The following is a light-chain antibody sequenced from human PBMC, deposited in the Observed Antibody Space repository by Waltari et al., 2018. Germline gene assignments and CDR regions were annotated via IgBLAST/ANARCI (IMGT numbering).Light chain of an antibody. CDR2: GAS. J-gene: IGKJ2*01. CDR3: QQYGSSLYT. Sequence: EIVLTQSPGTLSLSPGERASLSCRASQSISSSHLAWYHQKPGQAPRLLIYGASTRATGIPDRFSGSGSGTDFTLTISRLEPEDFAVYYCQQYGSSLYTFGQGTKLEI. CDR1: QSISSSH. V-gene: IGKV3-20*01.